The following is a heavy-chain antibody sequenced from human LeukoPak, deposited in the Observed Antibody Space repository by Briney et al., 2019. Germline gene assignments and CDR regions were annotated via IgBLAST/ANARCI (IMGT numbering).Heavy chain of an antibody. CDR2: IYWDDEK. D-gene: IGHD3-16*01. J-gene: IGHJ4*02. Sequence: KESGPTLVKPTQTLTLTCTFSGFSLSSPGVGVGWARQPPGKALEWLALIYWDDEKQYSPSLRTRLTITKDTSKNQVVLTMTNLDPVDTATYYCVHRTIVRGWGSFSWFWGQGILVTVSS. V-gene: IGHV2-5*02. CDR3: VHRTIVRGWGSFSWF. CDR1: GFSLSSPGVG.